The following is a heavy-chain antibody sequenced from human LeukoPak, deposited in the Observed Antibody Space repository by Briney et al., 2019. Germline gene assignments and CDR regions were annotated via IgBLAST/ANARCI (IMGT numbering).Heavy chain of an antibody. J-gene: IGHJ5*02. D-gene: IGHD2-2*02. V-gene: IGHV1-18*01. CDR3: ATSNYCTSPSCYNGWFDP. Sequence: ASVKVSCKASGYTFTSYGISWVRQAPGQGLEWMGWISAYNGNTYYAQKFQGRVTMTTDTTTSTAYMELRSLRSDDTAVYYCATSNYCTSPSCYNGWFDPWGQGTLVTVSS. CDR1: GYTFTSYG. CDR2: ISAYNGNT.